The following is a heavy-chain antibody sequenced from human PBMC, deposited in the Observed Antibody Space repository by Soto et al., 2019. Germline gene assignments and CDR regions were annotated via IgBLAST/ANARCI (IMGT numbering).Heavy chain of an antibody. Sequence: ASVKVSCKASGYTFTSYGISWVRQAPGQGLEWMGWIGAYNGNTNYAQKLQGRVTMTTDTSTSTAYMELRSLRSDDTAVYYCARDEAVAARLVYYYGMDVWGQGTTVTVSS. V-gene: IGHV1-18*01. CDR2: IGAYNGNT. D-gene: IGHD6-6*01. CDR1: GYTFTSYG. CDR3: ARDEAVAARLVYYYGMDV. J-gene: IGHJ6*02.